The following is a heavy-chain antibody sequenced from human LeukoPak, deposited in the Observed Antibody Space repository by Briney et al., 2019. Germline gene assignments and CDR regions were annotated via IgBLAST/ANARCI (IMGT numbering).Heavy chain of an antibody. CDR2: IKQDGSEK. V-gene: IGHV3-7*03. Sequence: GVTLRLSCVASGFNYNTYWMSWVRQAPGKGLEWVANIKQDGSEKNYVDSVKGRFTISRDNAKNSLYLQMNSLRAEDTAIYYCTRDYRGTFDYWGQGTLVTVSS. CDR3: TRDYRGTFDY. CDR1: GFNYNTYW. D-gene: IGHD1-26*01. J-gene: IGHJ4*02.